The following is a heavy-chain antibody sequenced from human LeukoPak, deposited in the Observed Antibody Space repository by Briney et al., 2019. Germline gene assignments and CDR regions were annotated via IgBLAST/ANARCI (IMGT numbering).Heavy chain of an antibody. J-gene: IGHJ4*02. CDR1: GYTFTSHG. CDR2: IIPIFGTA. CDR3: ASGGKELMFDY. V-gene: IGHV1-69*05. D-gene: IGHD1-7*01. Sequence: SVKVSCKASGYTFTSHGISWVRQAPGQGLEWMGGIIPIFGTANYAQKFQGRVTITTDESTSTAYMELSSLRSEDTAVYYCASGGKELMFDYWGQGTLVTVSS.